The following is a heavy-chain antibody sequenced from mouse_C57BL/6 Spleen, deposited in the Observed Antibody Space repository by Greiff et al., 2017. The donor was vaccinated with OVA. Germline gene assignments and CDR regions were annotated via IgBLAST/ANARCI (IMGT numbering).Heavy chain of an antibody. CDR3: AREGLATMVTTGAFDY. J-gene: IGHJ2*01. Sequence: QVQLQQSGPELVKPGASVKISCKASGYAFSSSWMNWVKQRPGKGLEWIGRIYPGDGDTNYNGKFKGKATLTADKSSSTAYMQLSSLTSEDSAVYFCAREGLATMVTTGAFDYWGQGTTLTVSS. D-gene: IGHD2-2*01. V-gene: IGHV1-82*01. CDR2: IYPGDGDT. CDR1: GYAFSSSW.